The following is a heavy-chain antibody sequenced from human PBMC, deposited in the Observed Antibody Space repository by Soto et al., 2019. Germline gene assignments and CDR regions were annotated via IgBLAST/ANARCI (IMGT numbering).Heavy chain of an antibody. V-gene: IGHV1-8*02. CDR2: MNPNSGNT. Sequence: ASVKVSCKASGYTFTSYDINWVRQATGQGLEWMGWMNPNSGNTGYAQKFQGRVTMTRNTSISTAYMELSSLRSEDTAVYYCARGRVPTVTTSRYYYYMDVWGKGTTVTVSS. J-gene: IGHJ6*03. CDR3: ARGRVPTVTTSRYYYYMDV. CDR1: GYTFTSYD. D-gene: IGHD4-4*01.